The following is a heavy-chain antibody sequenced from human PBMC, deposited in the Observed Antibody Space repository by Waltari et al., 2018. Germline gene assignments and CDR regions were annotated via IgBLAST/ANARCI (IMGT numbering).Heavy chain of an antibody. CDR1: GFSLSTSGMG. CDR2: IYWDDDK. J-gene: IGHJ3*01. D-gene: IGHD3-22*01. V-gene: IGHV2-5*02. Sequence: QVTLKESGPALVKPTQTLTLTCTFSGFSLSTSGMGVGWIRQPSRKTLEWLAHIYWDDDKRYSTSLKSRITISKDTSKNQVVLTMTNMDPVDTATYYCARRNYYDSGPHHDAFDFWGQGLRVTVSS. CDR3: ARRNYYDSGPHHDAFDF.